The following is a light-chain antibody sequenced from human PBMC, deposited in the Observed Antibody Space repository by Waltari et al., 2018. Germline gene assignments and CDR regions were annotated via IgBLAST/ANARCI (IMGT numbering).Light chain of an antibody. CDR3: QQYYSPPWT. V-gene: IGKV4-1*01. CDR2: WAS. CDR1: QSVLYTSNHKNY. J-gene: IGKJ1*01. Sequence: DIVMTQSPDSLAVSLGERATINCKSSQSVLYTSNHKNYLAWYQRKPGQPPKLLFYWASTRESGVPDRFSGSGSGTDVTLTISGLQAEDVAVYYCQQYYSPPWTFGQGTQVEIK.